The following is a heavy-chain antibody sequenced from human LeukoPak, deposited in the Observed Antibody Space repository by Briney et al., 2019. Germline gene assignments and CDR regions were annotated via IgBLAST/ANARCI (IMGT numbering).Heavy chain of an antibody. CDR2: TLYDGSMA. V-gene: IGHV3-30*04. D-gene: IGHD1-1*01. J-gene: IGHJ4*02. CDR1: GFIFSDYS. Sequence: PGRSLRLSCAASGFIFSDYSLHWVRQAPGKGLEWVAVTLYDGSMAYYADSVKGRFTISRDNAKNSLYLQMNSLRVEDTAVYYCARCTTGRTFGSLREIKRSREIDYWGQGTLVTVSS. CDR3: ARCTTGRTFGSLREIKRSREIDY.